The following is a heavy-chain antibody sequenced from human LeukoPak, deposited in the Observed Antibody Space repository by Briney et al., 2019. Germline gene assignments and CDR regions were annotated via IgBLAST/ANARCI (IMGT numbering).Heavy chain of an antibody. CDR2: IYTSGST. CDR3: AGQNCSSTSCYMLWFDP. V-gene: IGHV4-4*07. CDR1: GGSTSSYY. D-gene: IGHD2-2*02. J-gene: IGHJ5*02. Sequence: SETLSLTCTVSGGSTSSYYWSWIRQPAGKGLEWIGRIYTSGSTNYNPSLKSRVTMSVDTSKNQFSLKLSSVTAADTAVYYCAGQNCSSTSCYMLWFDPWGQGTLVTVSS.